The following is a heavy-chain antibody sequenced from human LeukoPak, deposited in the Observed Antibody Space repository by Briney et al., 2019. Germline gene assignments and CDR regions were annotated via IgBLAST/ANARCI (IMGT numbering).Heavy chain of an antibody. D-gene: IGHD5-12*01. CDR2: ISYDGGIK. J-gene: IGHJ6*03. V-gene: IGHV3-30*03. CDR1: GFTLSRYG. CDR3: AREIEWRRLGYYYYYYMDV. Sequence: GGSLRLSCAASGFTLSRYGIHWVRQAPGKGLEWVAVISYDGGIKYYADSVKGRFTISRDNSKNTLYLEMNSLGAEDTAVYYCAREIEWRRLGYYYYYYMDVWGKGTMVTISS.